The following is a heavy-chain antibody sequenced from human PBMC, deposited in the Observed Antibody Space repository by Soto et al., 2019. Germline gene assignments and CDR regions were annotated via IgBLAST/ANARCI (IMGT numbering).Heavy chain of an antibody. V-gene: IGHV4-31*03. D-gene: IGHD3-22*01. CDR2: IYYSGST. CDR3: ARESKYDTSGYPPWFAP. Sequence: PSETLSLTCTVSVASISSGGYYWSWIRQHPGEGLEWIGYIYYSGSTSYNPSLKSRVTISVDTSKNQFSLKLSSVTAADTAVYYCARESKYDTSGYPPWFAPWGQGTLVTGSS. CDR1: VASISSGGYY. J-gene: IGHJ5*02.